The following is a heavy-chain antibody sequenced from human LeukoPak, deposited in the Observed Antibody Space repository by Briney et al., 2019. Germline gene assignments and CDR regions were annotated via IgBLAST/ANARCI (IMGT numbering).Heavy chain of an antibody. Sequence: SQTLSLTCTVSGGSISSGSYYWSWIRQPAGKGLEWIGRIYTSGSTNYNPSLKSRVTISVDTSKNQFSLKLSSVTAADTAVYYCATSGGTYGGNPWYFDLWGRGTLVTVSS. D-gene: IGHD4-23*01. J-gene: IGHJ2*01. CDR2: IYTSGST. CDR3: ATSGGTYGGNPWYFDL. V-gene: IGHV4-61*02. CDR1: GGSISSGSYY.